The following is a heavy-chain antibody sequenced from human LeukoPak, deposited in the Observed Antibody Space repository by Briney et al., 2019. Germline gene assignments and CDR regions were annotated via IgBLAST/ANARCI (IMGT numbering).Heavy chain of an antibody. Sequence: ALVKVSCKASGYTFTSYYMHWVRQAPGQGLEWMGIINPSGGSTSYAQKFQGRVTMTRDTSTSTVYMELSSLRSEDTAVYYCAKARSGYDKVPDYWGQGTLVTVSS. V-gene: IGHV1-46*03. CDR1: GYTFTSYY. D-gene: IGHD5-12*01. J-gene: IGHJ4*02. CDR2: INPSGGST. CDR3: AKARSGYDKVPDY.